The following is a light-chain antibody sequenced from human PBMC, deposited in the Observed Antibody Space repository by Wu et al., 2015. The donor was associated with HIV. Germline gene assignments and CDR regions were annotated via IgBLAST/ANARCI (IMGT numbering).Light chain of an antibody. CDR2: KAS. CDR1: QGIRND. J-gene: IGKJ1*01. CDR3: QQYNSWT. V-gene: IGKV1-17*01. Sequence: IQMTQSPSSLSASVGDRVIVTCRASQGIRNDLSWYQQKPGKAPKLLIYKASRLQSGVPSRFSGSGSGTEFTLTISSLQPDDFATYYCQQYNSWTFGQGTKVDIK.